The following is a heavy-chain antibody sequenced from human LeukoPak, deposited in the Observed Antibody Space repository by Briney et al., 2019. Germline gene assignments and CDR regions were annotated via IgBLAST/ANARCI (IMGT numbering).Heavy chain of an antibody. CDR1: GFTFSSYS. D-gene: IGHD5-12*01. J-gene: IGHJ3*02. V-gene: IGHV3-21*01. CDR2: ISSSSSYI. Sequence: GGSLRLSCAASGFTFSSYSLNWVRQAPGKGLEWVSSISSSSSYIYYADSVKGRFTISRDNAKNSLYLQMNSLRAEDTAVYYCGRVKEASAFDIWGQGTMVTVSS. CDR3: GRVKEASAFDI.